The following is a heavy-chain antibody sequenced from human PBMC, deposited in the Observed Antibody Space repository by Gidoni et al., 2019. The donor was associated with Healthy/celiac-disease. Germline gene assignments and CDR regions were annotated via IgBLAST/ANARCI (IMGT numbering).Heavy chain of an antibody. CDR1: GFTFSSYA. CDR2: ISGSGGST. Sequence: EVQLLESGGGLVQPGGSLRLSCAASGFTFSSYAMSCVRQAPGKGLEWVSAISGSGGSTYYADSVKGRFTISRDNSKNTLYLQMNSLRAEDTAVYYCAKATSSFYYYGMDVWGQGTTVTVSS. CDR3: AKATSSFYYYGMDV. D-gene: IGHD2-2*01. V-gene: IGHV3-23*01. J-gene: IGHJ6*02.